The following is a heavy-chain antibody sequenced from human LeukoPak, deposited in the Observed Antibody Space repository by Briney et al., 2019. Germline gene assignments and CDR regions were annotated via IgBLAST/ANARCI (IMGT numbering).Heavy chain of an antibody. D-gene: IGHD3-22*01. V-gene: IGHV3-23*01. CDR3: ARDFGVACYDSSGYYKWSDY. J-gene: IGHJ4*02. Sequence: GGSLRLSCAASGFTFSSYGMSWVRQAPGKGLEWVSAISGSGGSTYYADSVKGRFTISRDNAKNSLYLQMNSLRAEDTAVYYCARDFGVACYDSSGYYKWSDYWGQGTLVTVSS. CDR2: ISGSGGST. CDR1: GFTFSSYG.